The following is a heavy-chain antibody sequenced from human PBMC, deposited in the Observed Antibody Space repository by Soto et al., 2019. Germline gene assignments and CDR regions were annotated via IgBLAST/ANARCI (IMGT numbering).Heavy chain of an antibody. D-gene: IGHD4-17*01. CDR1: GFTFDDYS. CDR3: AKVRLPYHFFDLDV. J-gene: IGHJ6*02. CDR2: ISWDGGST. Sequence: GSLRLSCAASGFTFDDYSMHWVRHRPGKGLEWVSLISWDGGSTYYEDSVRGRFTISRDDSKNSLYLHMNGLKNEDTALYYCAKVRLPYHFFDLDVWGQGTTVTVSS. V-gene: IGHV3-43*01.